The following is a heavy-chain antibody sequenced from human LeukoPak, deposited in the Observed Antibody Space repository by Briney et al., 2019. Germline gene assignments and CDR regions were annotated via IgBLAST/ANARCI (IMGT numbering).Heavy chain of an antibody. CDR1: GFTFSSYW. D-gene: IGHD3-22*01. Sequence: GGSLRLSCAASGFTFSSYWMHWVRQAPGKGLVWVSRINSDGSSTSYADSVKGRFTISRDNAKNTLYLQMNSLRAEDTAVYYCARERGAGYYDSSGYSDYWGQGTLVTVSS. V-gene: IGHV3-74*01. CDR2: INSDGSST. J-gene: IGHJ4*02. CDR3: ARERGAGYYDSSGYSDY.